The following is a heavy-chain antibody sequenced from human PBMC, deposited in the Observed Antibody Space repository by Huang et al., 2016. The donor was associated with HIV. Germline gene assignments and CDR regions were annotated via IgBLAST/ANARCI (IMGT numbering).Heavy chain of an antibody. Sequence: QVQLQESGPGLVKPSETLSLTCTVSGGSISSHHYSWIRQPPGKGLEWIGIIYSSGSTNYPPSLKSRATISLDPSKNHFSLRLRSVTAADTAVYYCARVARGPNWYFDLWGRGTLVTVSS. CDR1: GGSISSHH. CDR3: ARVARGPNWYFDL. J-gene: IGHJ2*01. CDR2: IYSSGST. V-gene: IGHV4-59*11. D-gene: IGHD2-15*01.